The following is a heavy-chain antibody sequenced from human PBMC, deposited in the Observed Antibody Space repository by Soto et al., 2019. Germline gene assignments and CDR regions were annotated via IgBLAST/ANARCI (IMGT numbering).Heavy chain of an antibody. J-gene: IGHJ4*02. CDR3: ARRLASRTFDY. V-gene: IGHV1-18*01. CDR2: ISAYNGNT. Sequence: QVQLVQSGAEVKKPGASVKVSCKASGYTFTSYGISWVRQAPGQGLEWMGWISAYNGNTNYAQKLQGRVTITKGTSTSTAYMEVRSLRSDDTAVYYCARRLASRTFDYWGQGTLVTVSS. CDR1: GYTFTSYG.